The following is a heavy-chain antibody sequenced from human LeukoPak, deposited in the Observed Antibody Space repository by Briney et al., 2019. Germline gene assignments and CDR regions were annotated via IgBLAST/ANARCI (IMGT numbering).Heavy chain of an antibody. CDR2: IWYDGSNK. D-gene: IGHD6-19*01. J-gene: IGHJ5*02. Sequence: GGSLRLSCAASGFTFSSYGMHWVRQAPGKGLEWVAVIWYDGSNKYYADSVKGRFTISRDNSKNTLYLQMNSLRAEDTAVYYCAGAVAAFNWFDPWGQGTLVTVSS. V-gene: IGHV3-33*01. CDR1: GFTFSSYG. CDR3: AGAVAAFNWFDP.